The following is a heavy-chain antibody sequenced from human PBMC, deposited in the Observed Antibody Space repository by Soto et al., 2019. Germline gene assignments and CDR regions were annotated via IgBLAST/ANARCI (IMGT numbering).Heavy chain of an antibody. CDR2: ISGSGEIT. CDR1: GFSFSNSA. D-gene: IGHD3-9*01. V-gene: IGHV3-23*01. J-gene: IGHJ4*02. Sequence: EVQLLESGGGLVQPGGSLRLSCAVSGFSFSNSAMTWVRQAPGKGLEWVSGISGSGEITYNTDSVKGRFAISRDTSKNVVYLQMRRLRAEDTAVYYCAKVPQWVLRYHDWFFDYWGQGTLVTVSS. CDR3: AKVPQWVLRYHDWFFDY.